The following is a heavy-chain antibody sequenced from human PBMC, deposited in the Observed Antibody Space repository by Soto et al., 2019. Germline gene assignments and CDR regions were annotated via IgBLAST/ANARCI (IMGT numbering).Heavy chain of an antibody. V-gene: IGHV4-31*03. Sequence: QVQLQESGPGLVKPSQTLSLTCTVSGGSISSGGYYWSWIRQHPGKGLEWFGYIYYSGSTYYNPSLKSRVTKSVDTSKNLFSLKLSSVTAADTAVYYCARVPPAWCSGGSCANLSWGQGTLVTVSS. CDR1: GGSISSGGYY. CDR2: IYYSGST. D-gene: IGHD2-15*01. J-gene: IGHJ4*02. CDR3: ARVPPAWCSGGSCANLS.